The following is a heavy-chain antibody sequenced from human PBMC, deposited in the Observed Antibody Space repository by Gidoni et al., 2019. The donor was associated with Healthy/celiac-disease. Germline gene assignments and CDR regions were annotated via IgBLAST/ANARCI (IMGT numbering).Heavy chain of an antibody. D-gene: IGHD3-9*01. CDR3: ARGLGPDILTGYSPLHPFDY. Sequence: QVQLQQWGAGLLKPSETLSLTCAVYGGSFRGYYWSWIRQPPGKGLEWIGEINHSGSTNYNPSLKSRVTISVDTSKNQFSLKLSSVTAADTAVYYCARGLGPDILTGYSPLHPFDYWGQGTLVTVSS. V-gene: IGHV4-34*01. CDR2: INHSGST. J-gene: IGHJ4*02. CDR1: GGSFRGYY.